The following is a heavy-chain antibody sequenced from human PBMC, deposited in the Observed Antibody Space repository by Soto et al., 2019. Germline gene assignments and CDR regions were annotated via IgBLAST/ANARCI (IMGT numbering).Heavy chain of an antibody. Sequence: GGSLRLSCSASGFTFNQYSMQWVRQSPGKGLQFVSTISSNGGGTDYTDSVKGRFTISRDNSKKTLYLQMSRLRPGDTAVYYCMTGVLGMDGWGKG. CDR1: GFTFNQYS. D-gene: IGHD3-16*01. CDR3: MTGVLGMDG. V-gene: IGHV3-64D*06. J-gene: IGHJ6*01. CDR2: ISSNGGGT.